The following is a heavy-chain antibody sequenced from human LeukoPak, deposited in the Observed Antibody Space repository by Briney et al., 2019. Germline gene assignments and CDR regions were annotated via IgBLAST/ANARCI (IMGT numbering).Heavy chain of an antibody. CDR2: LYHSRTP. V-gene: IGHV4-59*08. Sequence: SETLSLTRNVYGGSISRYYWSWIRQPPGKGLEWIGYLYHSRTPRYNPPLKSRVTKSADTGKYQLSLEVTSTAAADASVYFCARRRGLKPQLVYFDCRGQGTLATVSS. CDR3: ARRRGLKPQLVYFDC. J-gene: IGHJ4*02. CDR1: GGSISRYY. D-gene: IGHD6-13*01.